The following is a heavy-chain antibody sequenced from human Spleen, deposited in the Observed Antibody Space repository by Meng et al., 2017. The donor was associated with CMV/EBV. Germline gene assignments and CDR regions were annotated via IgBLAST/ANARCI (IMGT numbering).Heavy chain of an antibody. CDR2: IWYNGNNK. CDR1: GFTFSSYG. D-gene: IGHD6-6*01. Sequence: GESLKISCAASGFTFSSYGMHWVRQAPGKGLEWVAVIWYNGNNKYYADSVKGRFTISRDNSKNTLYLQMNSLRAEDTAVYYCARGREQLVLDYWGQGTLVTVSS. CDR3: ARGREQLVLDY. J-gene: IGHJ4*02. V-gene: IGHV3-33*01.